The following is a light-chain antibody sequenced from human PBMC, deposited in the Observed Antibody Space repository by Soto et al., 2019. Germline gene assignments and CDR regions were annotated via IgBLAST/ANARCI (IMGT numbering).Light chain of an antibody. CDR2: DAS. J-gene: IGKJ3*01. V-gene: IGKV3-15*01. Sequence: EIVMTQSPGTLSVSPGERATLSCRASQSVGSNLAWYQQKPGQAPRLLIYDASARPTGIPPRFSGSESGTEFTLTISSLRSEDLAIYYCQQYDNWPPTFGPGTKVDFK. CDR1: QSVGSN. CDR3: QQYDNWPPT.